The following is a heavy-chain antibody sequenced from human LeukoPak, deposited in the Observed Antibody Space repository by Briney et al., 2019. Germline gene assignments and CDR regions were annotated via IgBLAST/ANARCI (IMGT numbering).Heavy chain of an antibody. Sequence: ASVKVSCKASGGTFSSYAISWVRQAPGQGLEWMGWISAYNGNTNYAQKLQGRVTMTTDTSTSTAYMELRSLRSDDTAVYYCARAGLTGTTPFDPWGQGTLVTVSS. CDR3: ARAGLTGTTPFDP. J-gene: IGHJ5*02. CDR2: ISAYNGNT. D-gene: IGHD1-7*01. CDR1: GGTFSSYA. V-gene: IGHV1-18*01.